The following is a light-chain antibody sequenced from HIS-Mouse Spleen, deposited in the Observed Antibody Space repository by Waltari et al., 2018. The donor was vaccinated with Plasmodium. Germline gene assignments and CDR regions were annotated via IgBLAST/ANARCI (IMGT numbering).Light chain of an antibody. V-gene: IGKV1-8*01. CDR2: AAS. CDR1: QGISSY. CDR3: QQYYSYPYT. Sequence: AIRMTQSQSSFSASTGDRVTITCRASQGISSYLAWYQQKSGKAPKLLIYAASTLQSGVPSRFSGSGSGTDFTLTISCLQSEDFATYYCQQYYSYPYTFGQGTKLEIK. J-gene: IGKJ2*01.